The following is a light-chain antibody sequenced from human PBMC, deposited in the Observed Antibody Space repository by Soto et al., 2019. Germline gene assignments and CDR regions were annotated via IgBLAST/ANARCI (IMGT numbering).Light chain of an antibody. V-gene: IGLV3-21*02. CDR3: QVWDTSSDVNWV. CDR1: YIGSKS. J-gene: IGLJ3*02. Sequence: SYELTQPPSVSVAPGQTATITCGGDYIGSKSVHWYQQKPGQAPELVVYDDSGRPSGTPERFSGSNFGNTATLTINRVEVGDEADYYCQVWDTSSDVNWVFGGGTKVTVL. CDR2: DDS.